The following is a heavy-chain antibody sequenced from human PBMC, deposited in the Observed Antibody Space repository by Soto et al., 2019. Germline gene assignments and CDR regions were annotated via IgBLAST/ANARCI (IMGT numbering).Heavy chain of an antibody. J-gene: IGHJ6*03. CDR2: IYYSGST. CDR3: AREPVTDDYYYYYMDV. Sequence: SETLSLTCTVSGGSISSSSYYWGWIRQPPGKGLEWIGSIYYSGSTYYNPSLKSRVTISVDTSKNQFSLKLSSVTAADTAVYYCAREPVTDDYYYYYMDVWGKGTTVTVSS. CDR1: GGSISSSSYY. V-gene: IGHV4-39*02. D-gene: IGHD2-21*02.